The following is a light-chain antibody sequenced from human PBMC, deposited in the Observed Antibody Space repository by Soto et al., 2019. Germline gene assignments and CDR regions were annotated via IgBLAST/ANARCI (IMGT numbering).Light chain of an antibody. Sequence: QSALTQPASVSGSPGQSITISCTGTSSDVGKYNYVSWYQQHPAKAPKLMIFEVSNRPSGVSNRFSGSKSGNTASLTISGLQDEDEAEYYCSSYTGSSTNTVVFGGGTKLTVL. J-gene: IGLJ2*01. V-gene: IGLV2-14*01. CDR1: SSDVGKYNY. CDR2: EVS. CDR3: SSYTGSSTNTVV.